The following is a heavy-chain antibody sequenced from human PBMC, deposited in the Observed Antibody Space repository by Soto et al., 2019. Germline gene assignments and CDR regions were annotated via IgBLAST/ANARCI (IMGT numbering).Heavy chain of an antibody. J-gene: IGHJ6*02. Sequence: EVQLLESGGGLVQPGGSLRLSCAASGFTFSSYAMSWVRQAPGKGLEWVSAISGSGGSTYYADSVKGRFTISRDNSKNTLYLQMNSLRAEDTAVYYCAKDVFGAALDYYYYGMDVWGQGTTVTVSS. V-gene: IGHV3-23*01. CDR1: GFTFSSYA. CDR2: ISGSGGST. CDR3: AKDVFGAALDYYYYGMDV. D-gene: IGHD3-10*01.